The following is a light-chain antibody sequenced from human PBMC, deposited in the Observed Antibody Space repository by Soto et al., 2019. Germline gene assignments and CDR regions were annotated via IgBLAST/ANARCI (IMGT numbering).Light chain of an antibody. V-gene: IGLV4-60*02. Sequence: QLVLTQSSSASASLGSSVKLTCTLSSGHSSNIIAWHQQQPGKAPRYLMKLEGSGSYNKGSGVPDRFSGSSSGADRYLTISNLQFEDEADYYCETWDSNTKWVFGGGTKVTVL. J-gene: IGLJ3*02. CDR3: ETWDSNTKWV. CDR2: LEGSGSY. CDR1: SGHSSNI.